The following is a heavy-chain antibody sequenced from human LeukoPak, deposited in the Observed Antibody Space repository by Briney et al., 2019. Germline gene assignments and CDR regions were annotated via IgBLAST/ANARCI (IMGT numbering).Heavy chain of an antibody. Sequence: GGSLRLSCVASGFTVSSNYMSWVRQAPEKGLEWVSVIYSGGSTYYADSVKGRFTISRDNSKNTLYLQMNSLRAEDTAVYYCASGSGSYRTPYYYMDVWGTGTTVTVSS. CDR2: IYSGGST. CDR1: GFTVSSNY. V-gene: IGHV3-53*01. J-gene: IGHJ6*03. CDR3: ASGSGSYRTPYYYMDV. D-gene: IGHD3-10*01.